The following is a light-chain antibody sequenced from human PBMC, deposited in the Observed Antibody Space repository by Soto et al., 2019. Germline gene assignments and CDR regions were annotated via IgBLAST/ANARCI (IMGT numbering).Light chain of an antibody. J-gene: IGKJ1*01. Sequence: IQMTQAPSSLSASVADRETISCRASQGIGNALGWYQQKPGKPPKVLIYGASNLQSGVPSRFSGSGSGTEFTLTIRSLQPDDFATYYCQHYNSYSEAFGQGTKVDI. CDR1: QGIGNA. CDR2: GAS. CDR3: QHYNSYSEA. V-gene: IGKV1-17*01.